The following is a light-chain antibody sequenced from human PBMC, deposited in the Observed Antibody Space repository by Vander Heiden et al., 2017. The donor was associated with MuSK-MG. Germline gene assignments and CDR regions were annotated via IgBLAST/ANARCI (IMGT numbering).Light chain of an antibody. Sequence: QSVLTQPPSASGTPGQRVTISCSGSSSNIESNTVNWYQQLPGTAPRLRIYSNNQRPSGVPDRFSGSKSGTSASLAISGLQPEDEADYYCAAWDDSLNGPVFGGGTKLTVL. J-gene: IGLJ2*01. CDR2: SNN. CDR1: SSNIESNT. CDR3: AAWDDSLNGPV. V-gene: IGLV1-44*01.